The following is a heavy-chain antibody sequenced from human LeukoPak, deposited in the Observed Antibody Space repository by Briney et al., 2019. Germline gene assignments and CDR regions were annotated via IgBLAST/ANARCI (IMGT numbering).Heavy chain of an antibody. J-gene: IGHJ3*01. CDR1: GFTFGGYT. Sequence: GGSLRLSCVASGFTFGGYTINWVRLAPGKGLEWVSSISSSLNMYFAESVKGRFTISRDSARNSVSLQLNSLRVEDTAVYYCARDAGIVAFDVWGQGTVVTVSS. CDR3: ARDAGIVAFDV. V-gene: IGHV3-21*01. D-gene: IGHD2-15*01. CDR2: ISSSLNM.